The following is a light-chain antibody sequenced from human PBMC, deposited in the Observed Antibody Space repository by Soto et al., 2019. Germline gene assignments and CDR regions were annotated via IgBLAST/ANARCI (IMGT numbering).Light chain of an antibody. V-gene: IGKV3-20*01. CDR1: QSVSSSY. Sequence: EIVLTQSPGTLSLSPGERATLSCRASQSVSSSYLAWYQQKPGQAPRLLIYGASSRATGIPDRFSGSGSGTDFTLTISRLEPEDSQVYYCQQYGSSPLWTFGQGTKVDIK. CDR3: QQYGSSPLWT. J-gene: IGKJ1*01. CDR2: GAS.